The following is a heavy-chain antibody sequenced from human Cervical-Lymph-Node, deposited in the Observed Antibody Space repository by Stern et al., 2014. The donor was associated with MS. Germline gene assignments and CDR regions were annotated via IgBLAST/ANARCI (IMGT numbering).Heavy chain of an antibody. V-gene: IGHV1-2*02. CDR1: QYTFTGYY. J-gene: IGHJ5*02. Sequence: QVQLVQSGAEVRNPGASVKVSCKASQYTFTGYYVHWVRQVPGRGLEWMGWMNPHGGGTTYAQEFEGRVTMTWDTSINTGYMEITTLRSDDTAVYYCARGNYDFWSGGSDNYFDPWGQGTLVIVSS. D-gene: IGHD3-3*01. CDR3: ARGNYDFWSGGSDNYFDP. CDR2: MNPHGGGT.